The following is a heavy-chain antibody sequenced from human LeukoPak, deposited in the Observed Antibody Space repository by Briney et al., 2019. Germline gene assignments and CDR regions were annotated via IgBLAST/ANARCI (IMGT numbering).Heavy chain of an antibody. CDR2: INHSGST. J-gene: IGHJ5*02. V-gene: IGHV4-34*01. D-gene: IGHD3-10*01. CDR3: ARHVGFITMVRGVINNNWFDP. CDR1: GGSFSGYY. Sequence: PSETLSLTCAVYGGSFSGYYWSWIRQPPEKGLEWIGEINHSGSTNYNPSLKSRVTISVDTSKKQFSLKLSSVTAADTAVYYCARHVGFITMVRGVINNNWFDPWGQGTLVTVSS.